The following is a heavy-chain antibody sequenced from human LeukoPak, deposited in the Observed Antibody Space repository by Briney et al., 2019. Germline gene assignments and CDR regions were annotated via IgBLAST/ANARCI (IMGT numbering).Heavy chain of an antibody. V-gene: IGHV3-53*04. CDR3: ARLSYYGSGSYSDY. CDR1: GFTVSSNY. D-gene: IGHD3-10*01. J-gene: IGHJ4*02. CDR2: IYSGGST. Sequence: GGSLRLSCAASGFTVSSNYTSWVRQAPGKGLEWVSVIYSGGSTYYADSVKGRFTISRHNSKNTLYLQMNSLRAEDTAVYYCARLSYYGSGSYSDYWGQGTLVTVSS.